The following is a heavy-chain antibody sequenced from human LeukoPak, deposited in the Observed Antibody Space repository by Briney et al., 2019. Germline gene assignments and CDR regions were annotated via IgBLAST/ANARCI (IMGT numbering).Heavy chain of an antibody. Sequence: SETLPLTCAVYGGSFSGYYWSWIRQPPGKGLEWIGEINHSGSTNYNPSLKSRVTISVDTSKNQFSLKLSSVTAADTAVYYCARFIAARRFDYWGQGTLVTVSS. CDR3: ARFIAARRFDY. V-gene: IGHV4-34*01. CDR1: GGSFSGYY. J-gene: IGHJ4*02. CDR2: INHSGST. D-gene: IGHD6-6*01.